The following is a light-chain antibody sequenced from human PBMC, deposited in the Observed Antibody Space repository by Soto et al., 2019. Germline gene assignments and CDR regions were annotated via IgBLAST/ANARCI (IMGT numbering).Light chain of an antibody. V-gene: IGLV2-14*01. CDR1: SSDVGGYNY. CDR3: SSYTSSSIDYV. J-gene: IGLJ1*01. Sequence: QSVLTQPASVSGSPGQSITISCTGTSSDVGGYNYVFWYQQHPGKAPKLMIYEVSNRPSGVSNRFSGSKSGNTASLTISGLQAEDEADYYCSSYTSSSIDYVFGTGTKVTVL. CDR2: EVS.